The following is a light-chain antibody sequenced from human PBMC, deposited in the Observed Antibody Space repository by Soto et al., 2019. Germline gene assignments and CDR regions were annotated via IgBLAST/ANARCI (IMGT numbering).Light chain of an antibody. J-gene: IGKJ5*01. Sequence: EIVMTQSPATLSVSPGERATLSCRASQSVSSNLAWYQQKPGQAPRLLIYGASTRATGIPARFSGSGSGTEFTLTISSLQPEDFAVNYCQQYNNWPLTFGQGTRLEIK. V-gene: IGKV3-15*01. CDR3: QQYNNWPLT. CDR2: GAS. CDR1: QSVSSN.